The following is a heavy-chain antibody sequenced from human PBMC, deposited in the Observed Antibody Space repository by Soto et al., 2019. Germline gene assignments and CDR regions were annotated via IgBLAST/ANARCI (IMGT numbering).Heavy chain of an antibody. Sequence: SETLSLTCAVYGGSFSGYYWSWIRQPPRKGLEWIGEINHSGSTNYNPSLKSRVTISVDTSKNQFSLKLSSVTAADTPVYYCAREAKFSGGYYDFWSGYYDGYYFDYWGQRTLVTVSS. CDR2: INHSGST. V-gene: IGHV4-34*01. CDR1: GGSFSGYY. J-gene: IGHJ4*02. D-gene: IGHD3-3*01. CDR3: AREAKFSGGYYDFWSGYYDGYYFDY.